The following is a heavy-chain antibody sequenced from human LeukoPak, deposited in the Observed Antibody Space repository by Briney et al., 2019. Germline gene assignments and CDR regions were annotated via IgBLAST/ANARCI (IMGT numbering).Heavy chain of an antibody. CDR3: ARWSCSSTSCYYYYYYGMDV. V-gene: IGHV4-39*01. Sequence: PSETLSLTCTVTGGSISSSSYYWGWIRQPPGKGLEWIGIIYYSGSTYYNPSLKSRVTISVDTSKNQFSLKLSSVAAADTAVYSCARWSCSSTSCYYYYYYGMDVWGQGTTVTVSS. CDR1: GGSISSSSYY. CDR2: IYYSGST. J-gene: IGHJ6*02. D-gene: IGHD2-2*01.